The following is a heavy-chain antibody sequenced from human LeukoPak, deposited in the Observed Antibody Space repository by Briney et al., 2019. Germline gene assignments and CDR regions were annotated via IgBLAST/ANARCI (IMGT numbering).Heavy chain of an antibody. CDR1: GYTFIDYY. CDR2: INPNSGGT. Sequence: ASVKVSCKASGYTFIDYYMHWVRQAPGQGLEWIGWINPNSGGTNYARKFQGRVTMTRDTSISTAYMELSGLRSDDTAVYYCARDTTRDNWFDPWGQGTLVTVSS. J-gene: IGHJ5*02. CDR3: ARDTTRDNWFDP. D-gene: IGHD1-26*01. V-gene: IGHV1-2*02.